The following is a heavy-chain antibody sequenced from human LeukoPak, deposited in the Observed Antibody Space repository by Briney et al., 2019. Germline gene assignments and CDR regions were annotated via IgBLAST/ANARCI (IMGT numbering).Heavy chain of an antibody. CDR1: GFTFGDYA. CDR2: IRSKAYGGKT. V-gene: IGHV3-49*03. CDR3: TRSIAVAGTDDY. J-gene: IGHJ4*02. D-gene: IGHD6-19*01. Sequence: GGSLRLSCTASGFTFGDYAMSWFRQAPGKGLEWVGFIRSKAYGGKTEYAASVKGRFTISRDDSKSIAYLQMNSLKTEDTAVYYCTRSIAVAGTDDYWGQGTLVTVSS.